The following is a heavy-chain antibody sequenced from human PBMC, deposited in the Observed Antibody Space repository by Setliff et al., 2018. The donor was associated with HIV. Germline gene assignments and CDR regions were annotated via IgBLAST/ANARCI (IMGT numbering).Heavy chain of an antibody. CDR3: ARGLVAADPNWFDP. V-gene: IGHV1-8*03. CDR1: GYTFTSYD. Sequence: ASVKVSCKASGYTFTSYDINWVRQATGQGLEWMGWMNPNSGTTSHAQKFQGRVTITRNTSISTAYMELSSLRSEDTAVYYCARGLVAADPNWFDPWGEGTLVTAPQ. CDR2: MNPNSGTT. D-gene: IGHD2-15*01. J-gene: IGHJ5*02.